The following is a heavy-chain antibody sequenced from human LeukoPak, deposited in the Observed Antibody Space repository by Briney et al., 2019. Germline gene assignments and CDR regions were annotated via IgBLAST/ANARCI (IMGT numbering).Heavy chain of an antibody. V-gene: IGHV4-30-4*01. CDR2: IYYSGST. CDR1: GGSISSGDYY. J-gene: IGHJ1*01. CDR3: ALMGYYYDSSGYYYQDAEYFQH. Sequence: SETLSLTCTVSGGSISSGDYYWSWIRQPPGKGLEWIGYIYYSGSTYYNPSLKSRVTISVDTSKNQFSLKLSSVTAADTAVYYCALMGYYYDSSGYYYQDAEYFQHWGQGTLVTVSS. D-gene: IGHD3-22*01.